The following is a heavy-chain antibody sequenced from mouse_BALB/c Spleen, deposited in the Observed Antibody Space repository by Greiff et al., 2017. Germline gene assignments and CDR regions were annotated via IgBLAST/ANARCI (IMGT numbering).Heavy chain of an antibody. CDR1: GFTFTDYY. CDR3: AREDYRAGFDY. V-gene: IGHV7-3*02. Sequence: DVQLVESGGGLVQPGGSLRLSCATSGFTFTDYYMSWVRQPPGKALEWLGFIRNKANGYTTEYSASVKGRFTISRDNSQSILYLQMNTLRAEDSATYYCAREDYRAGFDYWGQGTLVTVSA. J-gene: IGHJ3*01. D-gene: IGHD2-14*01. CDR2: IRNKANGYTT.